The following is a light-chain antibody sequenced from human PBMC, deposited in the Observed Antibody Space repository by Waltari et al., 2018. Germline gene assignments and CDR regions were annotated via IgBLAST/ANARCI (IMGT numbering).Light chain of an antibody. CDR3: YSSDSTGLRV. CDR1: ELPRKY. V-gene: IGLV3-10*01. J-gene: IGLJ1*01. Sequence: SYELTQPPSVSVSPGQTARITCSGHELPRKYASWFQQTSAQAPRLAIYEDTKRPSGMPGGFSGSSSGTVANLNSTGAQVDDEADYYCYSSDSTGLRVFGGGTTVVVL. CDR2: EDT.